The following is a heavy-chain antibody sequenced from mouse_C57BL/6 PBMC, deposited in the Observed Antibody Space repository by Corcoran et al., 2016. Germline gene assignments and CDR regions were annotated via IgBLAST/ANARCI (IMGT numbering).Heavy chain of an antibody. J-gene: IGHJ1*03. CDR1: GYTFTSYG. Sequence: QVQLQQSGAELARPGASVKLSCKASGYTFTSYGISWVKQRTGQGLEWIGEIYPRSGNTYYNEKFKGKATLTADKSSSTAYMELRSLTSEDSAVYFCARKDYDYEESYFDVWGTGTTVTVSS. CDR3: ARKDYDYEESYFDV. D-gene: IGHD2-4*01. V-gene: IGHV1-81*01. CDR2: IYPRSGNT.